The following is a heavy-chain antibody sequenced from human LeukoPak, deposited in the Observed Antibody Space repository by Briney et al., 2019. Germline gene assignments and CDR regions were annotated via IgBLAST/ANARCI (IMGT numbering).Heavy chain of an antibody. V-gene: IGHV1-46*01. CDR3: AREVLRHAFGVVSYAFDI. D-gene: IGHD3-3*01. J-gene: IGHJ3*02. CDR1: GYTFTSYY. Sequence: GASVKVSCKASGYTFTSYYIHWVRQAPGQGLEWMGIINPSGGSTSYAQKFQGRVTMTRDTSTSTVYMELSSLRSEDTAVYYCAREVLRHAFGVVSYAFDIWGQGTMVTVSS. CDR2: INPSGGST.